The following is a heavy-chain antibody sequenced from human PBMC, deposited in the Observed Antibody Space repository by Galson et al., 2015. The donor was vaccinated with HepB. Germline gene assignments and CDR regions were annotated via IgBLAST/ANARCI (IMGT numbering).Heavy chain of an antibody. CDR2: INAGNGNT. CDR3: ARGGPSSTSCCNRFDP. D-gene: IGHD2-2*01. J-gene: IGHJ5*02. V-gene: IGHV1-3*01. Sequence: SVKVSCKASGYTFTSYAMHWVRQAPGQRLEWMGWINAGNGNTKYSQKFQGRVTITRDTSASTAYMELSSLRSEDTAVYYRARGGPSSTSCCNRFDPWGQGTLVTVSS. CDR1: GYTFTSYA.